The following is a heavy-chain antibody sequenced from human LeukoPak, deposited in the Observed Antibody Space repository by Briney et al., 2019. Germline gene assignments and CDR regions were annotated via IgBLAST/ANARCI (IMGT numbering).Heavy chain of an antibody. CDR2: INHSGST. J-gene: IGHJ5*02. CDR1: GGSFSGYY. Sequence: SETLSLTCAVYGGSFSGYYWSWIRQPPGKGLEWIGEINHSGSTNYNPSLKSRVTISVDTSKNQFSLKLSSVTVADTAVYYCARGLQVADPWGQGTLVTVSS. CDR3: ARGLQVADP. V-gene: IGHV4-34*01. D-gene: IGHD2-15*01.